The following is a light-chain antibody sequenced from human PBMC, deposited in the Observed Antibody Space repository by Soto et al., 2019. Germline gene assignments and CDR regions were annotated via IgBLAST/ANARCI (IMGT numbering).Light chain of an antibody. Sequence: QSVLTQPPSVSGALGQKVTISCTGSSSNIGAGYDVNWYHQLPGTAPKLLIHGNSNRPSGVPDRFSGSKSGTSASLTITGLQAEDEADYFCQPYDSSLSGYVFGTGTQLTVL. J-gene: IGLJ1*01. CDR3: QPYDSSLSGYV. CDR2: GNS. CDR1: SSNIGAGYD. V-gene: IGLV1-40*01.